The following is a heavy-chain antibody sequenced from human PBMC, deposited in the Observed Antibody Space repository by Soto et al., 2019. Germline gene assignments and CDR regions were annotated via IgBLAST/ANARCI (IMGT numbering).Heavy chain of an antibody. Sequence: PAGSLELSCAASGFAFNSYSISWFRQAPGKGLEWVSGVSSCGCSTWYADSVRGPFTTSRDTSKKMLYLEIHGMRVEDTASYYWAKEGVVWTLENWGQGTMVTVSS. CDR3: AKEGVVWTLEN. CDR2: VSSCGCST. CDR1: GFAFNSYS. V-gene: IGHV3-23*01. D-gene: IGHD1-1*01. J-gene: IGHJ4*02.